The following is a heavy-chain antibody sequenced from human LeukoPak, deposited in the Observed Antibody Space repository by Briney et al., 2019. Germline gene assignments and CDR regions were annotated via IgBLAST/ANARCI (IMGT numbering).Heavy chain of an antibody. CDR3: ARDPVPATARHFDY. V-gene: IGHV3-30-3*01. D-gene: IGHD1-1*01. CDR2: TSSDGNIN. CDR1: GFTFSSYT. Sequence: PGRSLRLSCAASGFTFSSYTMHWVRQAPGKGLEWVAVTSSDGNINYYADSVKGRLTISRDNSKNTLYLQMNSLRGEDTGVYFCARDPVPATARHFDYWGQGTLVTVSS. J-gene: IGHJ4*02.